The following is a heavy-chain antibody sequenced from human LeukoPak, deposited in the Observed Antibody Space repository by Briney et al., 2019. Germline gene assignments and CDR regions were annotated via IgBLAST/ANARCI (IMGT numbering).Heavy chain of an antibody. D-gene: IGHD5-12*01. V-gene: IGHV3-23*01. J-gene: IGHJ4*02. CDR2: ISGSGGST. CDR1: GFTFSSYG. Sequence: GGSLRLSCAASGFTFSSYGMSWVRQAPGKGLEGGSAISGSGGSTYYADSVKGRFTISRDNSKNTLYLQMNSLRAEDTAVYYCAKNSRYSGYDYFDYWGQGPLVTVSS. CDR3: AKNSRYSGYDYFDY.